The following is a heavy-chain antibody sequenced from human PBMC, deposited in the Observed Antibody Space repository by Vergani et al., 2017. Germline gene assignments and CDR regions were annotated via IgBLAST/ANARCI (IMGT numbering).Heavy chain of an antibody. J-gene: IGHJ4*02. Sequence: QVQVVQSGAAVKKSGASVKVSCKTSGYTFSNYYMHWVRQAPGQGLEWMGIINPSGGHTNYAQKFQGRVTMTRDTSTSTVYMGLSSLRSKDTAIYYCARGYYGILTGYRYWGQGTLVTVSA. D-gene: IGHD3-9*01. CDR3: ARGYYGILTGYRY. V-gene: IGHV1-46*03. CDR2: INPSGGHT. CDR1: GYTFSNYY.